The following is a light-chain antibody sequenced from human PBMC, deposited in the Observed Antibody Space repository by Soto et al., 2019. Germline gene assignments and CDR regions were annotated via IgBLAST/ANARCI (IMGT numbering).Light chain of an antibody. J-gene: IGKJ5*01. V-gene: IGKV3-15*01. CDR3: QQYNNWPPIT. Sequence: EIVMTQSPATLSVSPGERATLSCRASQSVSINLAWYQQKPGQAPRLLIYGASTRATGVPARSSASGSGTEFTLTISSLQSEDFAVYYCQQYNNWPPITFGQGTRLEIK. CDR2: GAS. CDR1: QSVSIN.